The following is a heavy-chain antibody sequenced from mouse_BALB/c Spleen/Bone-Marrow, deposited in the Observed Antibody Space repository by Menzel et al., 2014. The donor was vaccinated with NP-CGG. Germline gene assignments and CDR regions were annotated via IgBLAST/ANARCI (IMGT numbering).Heavy chain of an antibody. V-gene: IGHV1-77*01. CDR1: GYTFXDYY. CDR2: IYPGSGNT. Sequence: LQESGAELARPGASVKPSCKASGYTFXDYYINWVKQRTGQGLEWIGEIYPGSGNTYYNEKFKGKATLTADKSSSTAYMQLSSLTSEDSAVYFCARSRGYAWFAYWGQGSLVTVSA. D-gene: IGHD2-2*01. CDR3: ARSRGYAWFAY. J-gene: IGHJ3*01.